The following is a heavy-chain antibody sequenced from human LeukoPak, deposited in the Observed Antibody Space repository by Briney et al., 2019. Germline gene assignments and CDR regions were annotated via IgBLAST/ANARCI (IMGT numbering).Heavy chain of an antibody. CDR3: AKSVVGYSYAAPIFDY. CDR2: ISGSGGST. Sequence: GGSLRLSCAASGFIFSSYAMSWVRQAPGKGLEWVSAISGSGGSTYYADSVKGRFTISRDNSKNTLYLQMNSLRAEDTAVYYCAKSVVGYSYAAPIFDYWGQGTLVTVSS. V-gene: IGHV3-23*01. D-gene: IGHD5-18*01. J-gene: IGHJ4*02. CDR1: GFIFSSYA.